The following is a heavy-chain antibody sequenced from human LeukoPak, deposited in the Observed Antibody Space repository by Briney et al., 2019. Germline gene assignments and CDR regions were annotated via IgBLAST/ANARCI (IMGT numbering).Heavy chain of an antibody. V-gene: IGHV1-46*01. CDR2: INPSGGST. D-gene: IGHD6-19*01. CDR3: AREINPGYSSGWYHY. J-gene: IGHJ4*02. Sequence: ASVKVSCKASGYTFTSYYMHWVRQAPGQGLEWMGIINPSGGSTSYAQKFQGRVTMTRDTSTSTVYVELSSLRSEDTAVYYCAREINPGYSSGWYHYWGQGTLVTVSS. CDR1: GYTFTSYY.